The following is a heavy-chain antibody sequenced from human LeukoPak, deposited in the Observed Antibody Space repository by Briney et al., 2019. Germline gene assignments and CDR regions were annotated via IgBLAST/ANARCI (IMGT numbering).Heavy chain of an antibody. CDR3: ARDLTGTSGYLGGNFDY. CDR1: GFTFSSYW. Sequence: GGSLRLSCAASGFTFSSYWMSWVRQAPGKGLEWVANIKQDGSEKYYVDSVKGRFTISRDNAKNSLYLQMNSLRAEDTAVYYCARDLTGTSGYLGGNFDYWGQGTLVTVSS. CDR2: IKQDGSEK. D-gene: IGHD3-22*01. V-gene: IGHV3-7*01. J-gene: IGHJ4*02.